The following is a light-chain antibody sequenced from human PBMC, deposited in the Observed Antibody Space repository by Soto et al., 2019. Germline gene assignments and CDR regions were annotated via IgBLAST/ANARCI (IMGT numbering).Light chain of an antibody. V-gene: IGKV3-20*01. CDR3: QQYRSWPRT. CDR1: QSVSSSY. CDR2: GAS. Sequence: EIVLTQSPGTLSLSPCERATLSGRASQSVSSSYLAWYQQKPGQAPRLLIYGASTRATDMPGTFSGRGSGTEFTLTITSLRPEDFGVYYCQQYRSWPRTFGQGTKVDIK. J-gene: IGKJ1*01.